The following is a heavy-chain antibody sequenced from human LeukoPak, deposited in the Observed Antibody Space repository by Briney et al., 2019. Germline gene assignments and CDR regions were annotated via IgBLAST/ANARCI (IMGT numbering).Heavy chain of an antibody. D-gene: IGHD3-16*01. CDR1: GFTISSYA. CDR3: AKGTGVWHPLGY. V-gene: IGHV3-23*01. CDR2: ISGSGGGT. Sequence: GGSLRLSCAASGFTISSYAMSWVRQAPGKGLEWVSGISGSGGGTYYADSVKGRFTISRDNSKNTLYLQMNNLRAEDTAAYYCAKGTGVWHPLGYWGQGTLVTVSS. J-gene: IGHJ4*02.